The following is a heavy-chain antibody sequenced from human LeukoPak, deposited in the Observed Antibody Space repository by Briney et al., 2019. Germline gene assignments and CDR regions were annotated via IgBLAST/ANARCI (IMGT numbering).Heavy chain of an antibody. CDR2: IKQDGSEK. CDR3: ATSEDDSSGYYPLTGDY. Sequence: GGSLRLSCAASGFTFSSYWMSWVRQAPGKGLEWVANIKQDGSEKYYVDSVKGRFTISRDNAKNTLYLQMNSLRAEDTAVYYCATSEDDSSGYYPLTGDYWGQGTLVTVSS. J-gene: IGHJ4*02. V-gene: IGHV3-7*01. CDR1: GFTFSSYW. D-gene: IGHD3-22*01.